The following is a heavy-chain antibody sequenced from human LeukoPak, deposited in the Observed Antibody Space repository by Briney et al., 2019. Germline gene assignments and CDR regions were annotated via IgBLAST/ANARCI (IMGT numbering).Heavy chain of an antibody. CDR3: ARGGRGVVVAPIDY. Sequence: SETLSLTCTVSGGSISSYYWSWIRQPPGKGLEWIGYIYYSGSTNYNPSLKSRVTISVDTSKNQFSLKLSSETAADTAVYYCARGGRGVVVAPIDYWGQGTLVTVSS. CDR1: GGSISSYY. CDR2: IYYSGST. D-gene: IGHD2-15*01. V-gene: IGHV4-59*12. J-gene: IGHJ4*02.